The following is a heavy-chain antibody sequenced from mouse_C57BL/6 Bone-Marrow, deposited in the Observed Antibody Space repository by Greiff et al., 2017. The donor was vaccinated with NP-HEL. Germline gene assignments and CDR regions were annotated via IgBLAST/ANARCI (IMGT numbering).Heavy chain of an antibody. CDR2: FYPGSGSI. Sequence: QVQLQQSGAELVKPGASVKLSCKASGCTFTEYTIHWVKQRSGQGLEWIGWFYPGSGSIKYNEKFKDKATLTADKSSSTVYMELSRLTSEDSAVYFCARHEERIYDGYYGAWFAYWGQGTLVTVSA. CDR1: GCTFTEYT. J-gene: IGHJ3*01. CDR3: ARHEERIYDGYYGAWFAY. V-gene: IGHV1-62-2*01. D-gene: IGHD2-3*01.